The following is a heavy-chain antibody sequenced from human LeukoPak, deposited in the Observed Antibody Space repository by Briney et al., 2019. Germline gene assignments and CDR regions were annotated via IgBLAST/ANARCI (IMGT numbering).Heavy chain of an antibody. CDR1: GYTFTSYG. Sequence: ASVKVSCKASGYTFTSYGISWVRQAPGQGLEWLGWISAYNGNTNYAQKLQGRVTMTTDTSTSTAYMELRGLRSDDTAVYYCARDTVTTENWFDPWGQGTLVTVSS. V-gene: IGHV1-18*01. D-gene: IGHD4-17*01. CDR3: ARDTVTTENWFDP. CDR2: ISAYNGNT. J-gene: IGHJ5*02.